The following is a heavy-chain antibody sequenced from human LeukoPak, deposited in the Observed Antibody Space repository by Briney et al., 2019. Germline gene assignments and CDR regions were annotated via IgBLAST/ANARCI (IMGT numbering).Heavy chain of an antibody. CDR3: AIYCGSEKYCISY. CDR2: INHSGTI. Sequence: SETLSLTCAVYGASFSANYWIWIRQPPGKGLEWIGEINHSGTITYKPSLKSRLTISADTSKNQFSLKLSSVTAADTAVYYCAIYCGSEKYCISYWGRGTLVSVSS. J-gene: IGHJ4*01. CDR1: GASFSANY. V-gene: IGHV4-34*01. D-gene: IGHD3-10*01.